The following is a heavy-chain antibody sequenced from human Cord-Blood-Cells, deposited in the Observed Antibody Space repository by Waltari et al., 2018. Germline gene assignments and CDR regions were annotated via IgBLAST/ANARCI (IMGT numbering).Heavy chain of an antibody. CDR3: ARVTDFWSGYYYGMDV. Sequence: QQWGAGLLKPSETLSLTCAVYGGSFSGYYWSWIRQPPGKGLEWIGEINHSGSTNYNPSLKSRVTISVDTSKNQFSLKLSSVTAADTAVYYCARVTDFWSGYYYGMDVWGQGTTVTVSS. V-gene: IGHV4-34*01. CDR1: GGSFSGYY. J-gene: IGHJ6*02. D-gene: IGHD3-3*01. CDR2: INHSGST.